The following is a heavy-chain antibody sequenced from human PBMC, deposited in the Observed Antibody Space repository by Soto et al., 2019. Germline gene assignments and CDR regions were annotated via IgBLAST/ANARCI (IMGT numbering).Heavy chain of an antibody. CDR3: ASIVGAPYYFDY. CDR2: IIPIFGTA. Sequence: ASVKVSCKASGGTFSSYAISWVRQAPGQGLEWMGGIIPIFGTANYAQKFQGRVTITADESTSTAYMELSSLRSEDTAVYYCASIVGAPYYFDYWGQGTLVTVSS. CDR1: GGTFSSYA. V-gene: IGHV1-69*13. D-gene: IGHD1-26*01. J-gene: IGHJ4*02.